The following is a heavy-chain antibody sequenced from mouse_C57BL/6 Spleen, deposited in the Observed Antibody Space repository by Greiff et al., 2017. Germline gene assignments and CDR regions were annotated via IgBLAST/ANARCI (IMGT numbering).Heavy chain of an antibody. Sequence: EVQRVESGGGLVQPGGSLSLSCAASGFTFTDYYMSWVRQPPGKALEWLGFIRNKANGYTTEYSASVKGRFTISRDNSQSILYLQVNALRAEDSATYSCARYQGYGSPAWFAYWGQGTLVTVSA. CDR1: GFTFTDYY. D-gene: IGHD1-1*01. V-gene: IGHV7-3*01. J-gene: IGHJ3*01. CDR2: IRNKANGYTT. CDR3: ARYQGYGSPAWFAY.